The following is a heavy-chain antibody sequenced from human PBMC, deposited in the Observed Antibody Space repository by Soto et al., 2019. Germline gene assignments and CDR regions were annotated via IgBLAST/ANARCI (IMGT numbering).Heavy chain of an antibody. CDR1: GFSLSASGVG. J-gene: IGHJ3*02. CDR3: AHRQVXYXXXGSDAFDI. D-gene: IGHD3-22*01. Sequence: SGPTLVNPTQTLTLTCTFSGFSLSASGVGVGWIRQPPGKALEWLALIYWDDDKRYSPSLKSRLTITKDTSKNQVVLTMTNMDPVDTATYYCAHRQVXYXXXGSDAFDIWGQGTMVTASS. V-gene: IGHV2-5*02. CDR2: IYWDDDK.